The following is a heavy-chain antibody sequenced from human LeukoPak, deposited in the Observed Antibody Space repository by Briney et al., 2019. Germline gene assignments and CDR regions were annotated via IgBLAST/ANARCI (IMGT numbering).Heavy chain of an antibody. V-gene: IGHV3-30*02. CDR2: IRYDANDK. Sequence: GGSLRLSCAASGFTFSSYAMHWVRQAPGKGLEWMAFIRYDANDKNYADSVKGRFTISRDQSKNTLYLQMNSLRAADTAVYYCARSGFSSSWYTYFFDSWGQGTLVTVSS. D-gene: IGHD6-13*01. CDR3: ARSGFSSSWYTYFFDS. CDR1: GFTFSSYA. J-gene: IGHJ4*02.